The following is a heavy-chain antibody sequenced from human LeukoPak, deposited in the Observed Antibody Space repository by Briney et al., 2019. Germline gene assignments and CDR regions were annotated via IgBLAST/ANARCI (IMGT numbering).Heavy chain of an antibody. CDR3: ARGTIFGVVIPLDV. J-gene: IGHJ6*04. D-gene: IGHD3-3*01. CDR1: GGSISSGSYY. Sequence: SQTLSLTCTVSGGSISSGSYYWSWIRQPAGKGLEWIGRIYTSGSTNYNPSLKSRVTISVDTSKNQFSLKLSSVTAADTAVYHCARGTIFGVVIPLDVWGKGTTVTVSS. CDR2: IYTSGST. V-gene: IGHV4-61*02.